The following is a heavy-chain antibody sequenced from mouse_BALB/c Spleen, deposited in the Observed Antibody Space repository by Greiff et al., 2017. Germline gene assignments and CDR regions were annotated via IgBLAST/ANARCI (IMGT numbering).Heavy chain of an antibody. CDR1: GYTFTSYW. CDR2: INPSTGYT. D-gene: IGHD3-3*01. CDR3: ARGTLYAMDY. Sequence: QVHVKQSGAELAKPGASVKMSCKASGYTFTSYWMHWVKQRPGQGLEWIGYINPSTGYTEYNQKFKDKATLTADKSSSTAYMQLSSLTSEDSAVYYCARGTLYAMDYWGQGTSVTVSS. V-gene: IGHV1-7*01. J-gene: IGHJ4*01.